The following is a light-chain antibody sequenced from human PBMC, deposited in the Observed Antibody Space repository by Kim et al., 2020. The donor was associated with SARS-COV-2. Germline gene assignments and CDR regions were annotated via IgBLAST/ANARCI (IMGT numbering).Light chain of an antibody. V-gene: IGLV2-14*01. J-gene: IGLJ3*02. CDR2: EVT. CDR3: TSYTNNWTL. CDR1: TSDVFKFNF. Sequence: QSALTQPASVSASLGQSITISCTGTTSDVFKFNFVSWYQQYPGKAPKLVIFEVTHRPSGISNRFSGSKSENTASLTISGLQPEDEAEYYCTSYTNNWTLFGGGTKVTVL.